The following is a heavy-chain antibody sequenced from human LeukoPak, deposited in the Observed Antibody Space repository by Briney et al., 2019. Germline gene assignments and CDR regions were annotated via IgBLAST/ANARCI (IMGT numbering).Heavy chain of an antibody. D-gene: IGHD4-17*01. V-gene: IGHV3-23*01. CDR1: GSTFSSYA. J-gene: IGHJ4*02. Sequence: PGGSLRLSCAASGSTFSSYAMSWVRQAPGKGLEWVSAISGSGGSTYYADSVKGRFTISRDNSKNTLYLQMNSLRAEDTAVYYCAKDVQRMTTVTNFDYWGQGTLVTVSS. CDR2: ISGSGGST. CDR3: AKDVQRMTTVTNFDY.